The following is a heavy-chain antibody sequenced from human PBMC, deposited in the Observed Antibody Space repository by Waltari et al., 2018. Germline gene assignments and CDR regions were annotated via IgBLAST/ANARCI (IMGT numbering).Heavy chain of an antibody. D-gene: IGHD2-2*01. J-gene: IGHJ5*02. Sequence: QVQLQESGPALVRPSETLSLTCVVSAYSIGSGYYWGWNRQAPGKGLEWVANIYHEGNTYYNPSLKTRVAISMDTSENQFSLQLRSVTATDTAMYYCARLALGYCTSPRCRQNESWGQGILVTVSS. V-gene: IGHV4-38-2*01. CDR1: AYSIGSGYY. CDR2: IYHEGNT. CDR3: ARLALGYCTSPRCRQNES.